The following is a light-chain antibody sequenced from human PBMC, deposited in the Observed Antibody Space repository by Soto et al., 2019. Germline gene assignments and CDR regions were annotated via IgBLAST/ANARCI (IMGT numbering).Light chain of an antibody. V-gene: IGLV2-8*01. CDR3: SSYAASNNFYFV. Sequence: LTQPPSASGSPGQSVTISCTGTSSDVGGYNYVSWYQQYPGRAPKLMIYEVTKRPSGVPDRFSGSKSGNTASLTVSGLQAEDEADYYCSSYAASNNFYFVFGGGTQLTVL. CDR1: SSDVGGYNY. CDR2: EVT. J-gene: IGLJ3*02.